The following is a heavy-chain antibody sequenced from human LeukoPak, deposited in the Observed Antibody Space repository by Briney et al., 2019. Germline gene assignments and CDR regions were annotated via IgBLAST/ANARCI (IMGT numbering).Heavy chain of an antibody. CDR3: ARGADSGYDSAGVYNYYPMDV. Sequence: PGGSLRLSCAASGFTFRSYDMHWVRQAPGKGLEWVAVVWFDGSNKYYTDSAKGRFTISRDNSKSTLYLQMSSLRVEDTAVYYCARGADSGYDSAGVYNYYPMDVWGQGTTLTVSS. V-gene: IGHV3-33*01. CDR1: GFTFRSYD. J-gene: IGHJ6*02. D-gene: IGHD5-12*01. CDR2: VWFDGSNK.